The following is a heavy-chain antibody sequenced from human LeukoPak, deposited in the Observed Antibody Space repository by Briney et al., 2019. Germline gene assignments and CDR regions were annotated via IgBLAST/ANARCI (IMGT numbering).Heavy chain of an antibody. CDR1: GDSIRSSSYY. CDR3: ASSYYYGSGSYYIAFDY. V-gene: IGHV4-61*05. Sequence: KSSETLSLTCTVSGDSIRSSSYYWGWIRQPPGKGLEWIGYIYYSGSTNYNPSLKSRVTISVDTSKNQFSLKLSSVTAADTAVYYCASSYYYGSGSYYIAFDYWGQGTLVTVSS. CDR2: IYYSGST. D-gene: IGHD3-10*01. J-gene: IGHJ4*02.